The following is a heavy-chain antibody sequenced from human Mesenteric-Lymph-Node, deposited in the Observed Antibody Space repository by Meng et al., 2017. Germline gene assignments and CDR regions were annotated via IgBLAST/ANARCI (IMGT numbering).Heavy chain of an antibody. CDR2: INAGNGNT. Sequence: QVHLVQSGAEVKKPEAAVKVCCKASGYTFTTYAIHWLRQAPGQRLEWMGWINAGNGNTRYSQKSQGRVSITRDTSASTAYMELSSLRSEDTAVYYCARCIAVAGNWFDPWGQGTLVTVSS. J-gene: IGHJ5*02. CDR3: ARCIAVAGNWFDP. CDR1: GYTFTTYA. V-gene: IGHV1-3*01. D-gene: IGHD6-19*01.